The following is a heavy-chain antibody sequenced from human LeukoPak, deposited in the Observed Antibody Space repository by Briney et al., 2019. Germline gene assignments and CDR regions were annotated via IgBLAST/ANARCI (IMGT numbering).Heavy chain of an antibody. CDR1: GFTFSISD. CDR2: ISSRATAI. J-gene: IGHJ4*02. CDR3: ARDFGRYFFDY. Sequence: PGGSLRLSCAASGFTFSISDMHWVRQAPGKGLEWVSYISSRATAIYYADSVKGRFTISRDNAKNSLYLQMNSLRAEDTAVYYCARDFGRYFFDYWGQGTLVTVSS. V-gene: IGHV3-48*03. D-gene: IGHD3-10*01.